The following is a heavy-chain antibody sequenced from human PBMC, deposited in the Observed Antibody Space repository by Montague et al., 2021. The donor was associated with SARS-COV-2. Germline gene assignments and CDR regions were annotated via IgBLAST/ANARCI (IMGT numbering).Heavy chain of an antibody. V-gene: IGHV3-23*03. CDR1: GFTFSSYA. J-gene: IGHJ4*02. CDR3: AKGAGRYYDSSGYYGY. D-gene: IGHD3-22*01. Sequence: SQRLSCAASGFTFSSYAMSLVRQAPGKGLEWVSVIYVGGSSTYYADFVKGRFTISRDNSKNTLYLQMNSLRAEDTAVYYCAKGAGRYYDSSGYYGYWGQGTLVTVSS. CDR2: IYVGGSST.